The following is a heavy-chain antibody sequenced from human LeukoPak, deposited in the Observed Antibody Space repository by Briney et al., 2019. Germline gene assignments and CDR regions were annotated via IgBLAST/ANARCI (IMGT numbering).Heavy chain of an antibody. D-gene: IGHD3-9*01. V-gene: IGHV1-3*01. CDR1: GYTFTSYA. CDR2: INAGNGNT. CDR3: ARGYYDILTGYEGYFDY. J-gene: IGHJ4*02. Sequence: ASVKVSCKASGYTFTSYAMHWVRQAPGQRLEWMGWINAGNGNTKYSQKFQGRVTITRDTSASTAYMELSSLRSEDTAVYYCARGYYDILTGYEGYFDYWGQGTLVTVSS.